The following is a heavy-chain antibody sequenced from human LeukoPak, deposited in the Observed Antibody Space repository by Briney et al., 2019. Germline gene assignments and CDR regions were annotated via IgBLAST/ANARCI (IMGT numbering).Heavy chain of an antibody. CDR2: ISNSGSYI. CDR3: AKGRDGYNFLFDY. V-gene: IGHV3-21*04. Sequence: PGGSLRLSCVASGFSFSTYAMNWVRQAPGKGLEWVSSISNSGSYIYYADSVKGRFTISRDDAKNSLYLQMNSLRADDTALYYCAKGRDGYNFLFDYWGQGALVTVSS. J-gene: IGHJ4*02. CDR1: GFSFSTYA. D-gene: IGHD5-24*01.